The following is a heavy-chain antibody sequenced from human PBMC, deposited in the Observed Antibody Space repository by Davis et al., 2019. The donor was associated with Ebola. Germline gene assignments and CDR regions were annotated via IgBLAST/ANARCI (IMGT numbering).Heavy chain of an antibody. J-gene: IGHJ4*02. CDR1: GYTFTGYY. D-gene: IGHD1-26*01. CDR2: INPNSGGT. Sequence: ESLKISCEASGYTFTGYYMHWVRQAPGQGLEWMGRINPNSGGTNYAQKFQGRVTMTRDTSAGTAYMEMSSLTSEDTAVYYCARTFVGGWLFDYWGQGTLVTVSS. CDR3: ARTFVGGWLFDY. V-gene: IGHV1-2*06.